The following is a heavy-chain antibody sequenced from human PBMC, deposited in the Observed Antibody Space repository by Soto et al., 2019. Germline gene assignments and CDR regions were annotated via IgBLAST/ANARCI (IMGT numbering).Heavy chain of an antibody. V-gene: IGHV3-23*01. Sequence: PGGSLSLSCAASGFPFSSYAMSWVRQAPGKGLEWVSAISGSGGSTYYADSVKGRFTISRDNSKNTLYLQMNSLRAEDTAVYYCAKSGIAAAGPIRRDYWGQGTLVTVSS. D-gene: IGHD6-13*01. CDR3: AKSGIAAAGPIRRDY. CDR1: GFPFSSYA. CDR2: ISGSGGST. J-gene: IGHJ4*02.